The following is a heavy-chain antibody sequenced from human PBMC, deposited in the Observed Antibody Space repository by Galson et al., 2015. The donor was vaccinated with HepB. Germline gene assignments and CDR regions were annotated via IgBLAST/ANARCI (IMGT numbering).Heavy chain of an antibody. V-gene: IGHV3-72*01. J-gene: IGHJ4*02. CDR1: GFIFSDHY. D-gene: IGHD3-10*01. Sequence: LRLSCAASGFIFSDHYMDWVRQAPGKGLEWIGRITNKANSYTTQYAASVRGRFTISRDDSKNSLYLQMNSLKTEDTAVYYCSRRDFFGSGVLWGQGTLVTVSS. CDR3: SRRDFFGSGVL. CDR2: ITNKANSYTT.